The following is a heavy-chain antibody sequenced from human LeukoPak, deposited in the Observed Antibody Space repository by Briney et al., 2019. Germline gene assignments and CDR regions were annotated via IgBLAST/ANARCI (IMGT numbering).Heavy chain of an antibody. D-gene: IGHD5-18*01. Sequence: SETLSLTCTVSGGSISSYYWSWNRQPPGKGLEWIGYIYYSGSTNYSPSLKSRVTISVDTSKNQFSLKLSSVTAADTAVYYCARSEYSYGADAFDIWGQGTMVTVSS. J-gene: IGHJ3*02. CDR2: IYYSGST. CDR3: ARSEYSYGADAFDI. CDR1: GGSISSYY. V-gene: IGHV4-59*01.